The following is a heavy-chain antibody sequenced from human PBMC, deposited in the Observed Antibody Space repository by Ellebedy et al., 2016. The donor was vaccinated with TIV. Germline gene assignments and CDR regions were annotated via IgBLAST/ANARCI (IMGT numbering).Heavy chain of an antibody. CDR1: GGSMSTNY. D-gene: IGHD3-10*01. Sequence: SETLSLTXPVSGGSMSTNYWSWIRQPPGKGLEWVGYISYTGSTNYSPSPNSRVTISVDTSKNQFSLKLTSVTAADTAVYYCAAEVTMVRGLIVHWGQGTLVTVSS. V-gene: IGHV4-59*01. J-gene: IGHJ4*02. CDR2: ISYTGST. CDR3: AAEVTMVRGLIVH.